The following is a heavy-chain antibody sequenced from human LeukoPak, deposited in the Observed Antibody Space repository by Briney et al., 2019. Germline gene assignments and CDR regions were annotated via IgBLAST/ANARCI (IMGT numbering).Heavy chain of an antibody. Sequence: GGSLRLSCAASGFTFSDYYMSWIRQAPGKGLEWVANIKQDGSEKYYVDSVKGRFTISRDNAKNSLYLQMNSLRAEDTAVYYCASLAVAGTPFDYWGQGTLVTVSS. CDR1: GFTFSDYY. J-gene: IGHJ4*02. CDR3: ASLAVAGTPFDY. CDR2: IKQDGSEK. D-gene: IGHD6-19*01. V-gene: IGHV3-7*01.